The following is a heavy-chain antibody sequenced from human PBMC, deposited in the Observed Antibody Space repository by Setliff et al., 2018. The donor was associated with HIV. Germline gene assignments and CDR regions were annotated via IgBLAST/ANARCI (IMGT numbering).Heavy chain of an antibody. Sequence: SETLSLTCTVSGGSISSSSYYWTWVRQPPGEGLEWIGNIYYSGSTYYNPSLKSRTTISVDTSQNQFSLKLTSVTAADTAVYYCASQGRSGWLWGGFVSWGQGTLVTVSS. CDR2: IYYSGST. J-gene: IGHJ4*02. D-gene: IGHD6-19*01. CDR3: ASQGRSGWLWGGFVS. V-gene: IGHV4-39*01. CDR1: GGSISSSSYY.